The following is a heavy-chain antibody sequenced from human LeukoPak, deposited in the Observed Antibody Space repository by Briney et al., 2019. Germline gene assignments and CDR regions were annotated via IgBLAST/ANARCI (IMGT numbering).Heavy chain of an antibody. CDR1: GGSISSSSYY. D-gene: IGHD6-19*01. Sequence: PSETLSLTCTVSGGSISSSSYYWGWIRQPPGKGLEWIGSIYYSGSTYYNPSLKSRVTISVDTSKNQFSLKLSSVTAADTAVYYCARHDGSSGWYGEIFDYWGQGTLVTVSS. CDR3: ARHDGSSGWYGEIFDY. CDR2: IYYSGST. J-gene: IGHJ4*02. V-gene: IGHV4-39*01.